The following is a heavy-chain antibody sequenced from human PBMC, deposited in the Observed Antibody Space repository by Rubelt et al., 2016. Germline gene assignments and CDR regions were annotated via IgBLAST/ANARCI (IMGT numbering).Heavy chain of an antibody. J-gene: IGHJ6*02. V-gene: IGHV4-31*03. CDR2: IYYSGST. D-gene: IGHD1-26*01. CDR3: AGGRMGFHYYYYGMDV. CDR1: GGSISSGGYY. Sequence: QVQLQESGPGLVKPSQTLSLTCTVSGGSISSGGYYWSWIRQHPGKGLEWIGYIYYSGSTYYNPSLKSRDTISVDTSQIHFSLKLSSVTAADTAVYYCAGGRMGFHYYYYGMDVWGQGTTVTVSS.